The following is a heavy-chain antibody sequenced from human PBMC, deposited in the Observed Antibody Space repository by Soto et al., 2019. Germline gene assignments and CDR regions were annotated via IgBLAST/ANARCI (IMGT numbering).Heavy chain of an antibody. J-gene: IGHJ6*02. CDR1: GGSISSYY. D-gene: IGHD3-10*01. V-gene: IGHV4-59*08. Sequence: QVQLQESGPGLVKPSETLSLSCTVSGGSISSYYWSWFRQSPGKRMEWIGYVHHSWGSSYNPSLQSRVDISLDTSKSQFSLKVTSVTATDTAVYYCARQGFGPLQGIVDVWGQGTMVTVSS. CDR3: ARQGFGPLQGIVDV. CDR2: VHHSWGS.